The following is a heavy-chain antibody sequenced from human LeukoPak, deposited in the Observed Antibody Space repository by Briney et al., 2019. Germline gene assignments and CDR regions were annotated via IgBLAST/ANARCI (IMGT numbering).Heavy chain of an antibody. D-gene: IGHD3-10*01. Sequence: GGSLRLSCAASGFTFSSYAMSWVRQAPGKGLEWVAFIKYDGTNKYYADSVKGRFTISRDNSKNTLHLQMNSLRAEDTAVYYCARDNSPDYGSGSYYDYWGQGTLVTVSS. CDR3: ARDNSPDYGSGSYYDY. CDR2: IKYDGTNK. CDR1: GFTFSSYA. V-gene: IGHV3-30*03. J-gene: IGHJ4*02.